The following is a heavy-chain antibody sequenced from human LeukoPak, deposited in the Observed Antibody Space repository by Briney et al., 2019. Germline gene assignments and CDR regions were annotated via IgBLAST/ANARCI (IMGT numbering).Heavy chain of an antibody. D-gene: IGHD1-26*01. J-gene: IGHJ4*02. V-gene: IGHV4-4*07. Sequence: SETLSLTCTVSGGSINSCYWGWVRQAAGKGLEWIGRIYTTGTTYYSPSLKSRLTMSVDTSKNQFSLNLRSVTAADTALYYCGRQGYTAAYYFLDYWSQGTLVTVSS. CDR2: IYTTGTT. CDR1: GGSINSCY. CDR3: GRQGYTAAYYFLDY.